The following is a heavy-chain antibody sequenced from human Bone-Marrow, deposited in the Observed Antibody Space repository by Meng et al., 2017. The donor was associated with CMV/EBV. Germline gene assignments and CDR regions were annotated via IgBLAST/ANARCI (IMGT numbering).Heavy chain of an antibody. J-gene: IGHJ4*02. V-gene: IGHV1-2*04. D-gene: IGHD2-2*01. CDR1: GYY. CDR2: INPSSGGT. Sequence: GYYIRWVRQAPGQGREWMGWINPSSGGTNYAQKFQGWVTMTRDTSISTAYMELSRLRSDDTAVYYCARAQRYCSSTSCYRGGGTIDYWGQGTLVTVSS. CDR3: ARAQRYCSSTSCYRGGGTIDY.